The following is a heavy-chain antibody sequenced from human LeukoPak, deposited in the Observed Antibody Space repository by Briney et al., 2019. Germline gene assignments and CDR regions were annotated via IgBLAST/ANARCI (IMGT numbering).Heavy chain of an antibody. Sequence: GGSLRLSCAASGFTVSSNYMSWVRQAPGKGLEWVSVIYSGGSTYYADSVKGRFTISRDNSKNTLYLQMNSLRAEDTAVYYCAREGRPYAFDIWGQGTMVTVSS. CDR1: GFTVSSNY. CDR3: AREGRPYAFDI. V-gene: IGHV3-53*01. J-gene: IGHJ3*02. CDR2: IYSGGST. D-gene: IGHD6-6*01.